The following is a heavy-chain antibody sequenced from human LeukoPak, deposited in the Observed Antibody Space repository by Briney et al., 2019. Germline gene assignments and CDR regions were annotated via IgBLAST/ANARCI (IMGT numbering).Heavy chain of an antibody. CDR1: GFTFNNYA. CDR3: AKTPRGSRGYSYRPDWYFDL. D-gene: IGHD5-18*01. J-gene: IGHJ2*01. Sequence: PGGSLRLSCAASGFTFNNYAMNWVRQAPGKGLEWVSGLSTSGAGTYYADSAKGRFTISRDNPKKTLYLHMNSLRAEDTALYYCAKTPRGSRGYSYRPDWYFDLWGRGTLVTVSS. V-gene: IGHV3-23*01. CDR2: LSTSGAGT.